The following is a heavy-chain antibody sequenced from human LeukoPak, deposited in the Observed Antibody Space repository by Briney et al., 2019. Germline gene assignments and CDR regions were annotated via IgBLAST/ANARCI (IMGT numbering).Heavy chain of an antibody. Sequence: SETLSLTCAVSGGSISSGGYYWSWIRQHPGKGLEWIGYIYYSGSTYYNPSLKSRVTISVDTSKNQFSLKLSSVTAADTAVYYCARVSEYYDSSGYYYFDYWGQGTLVTVSS. D-gene: IGHD3-22*01. V-gene: IGHV4-31*11. CDR2: IYYSGST. CDR1: GGSISSGGYY. CDR3: ARVSEYYDSSGYYYFDY. J-gene: IGHJ4*02.